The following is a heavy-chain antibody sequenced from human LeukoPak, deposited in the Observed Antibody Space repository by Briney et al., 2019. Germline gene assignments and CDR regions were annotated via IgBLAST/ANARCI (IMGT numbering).Heavy chain of an antibody. Sequence: GGSLRLSCAASGFTFSSSAMSWVRQAPGKGLEWVSYISSSSSTIYYADSVKGRFTISRDNAKNSLYLQMNSLRAEDTAVYYCARAPYDYWGQGTLVTVSS. CDR3: ARAPYDY. V-gene: IGHV3-48*01. J-gene: IGHJ4*02. CDR2: ISSSSSTI. CDR1: GFTFSSSA.